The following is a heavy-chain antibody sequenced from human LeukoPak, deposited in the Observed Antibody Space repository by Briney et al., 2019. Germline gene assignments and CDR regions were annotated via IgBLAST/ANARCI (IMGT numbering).Heavy chain of an antibody. V-gene: IGHV3-30*14. D-gene: IGHD1-1*01. J-gene: IGHJ4*02. Sequence: QAGGSLRLSCAASGFTFSSYAMHWVRQAPGKGLEWVAVISYDGSNKYYADSVKGRFTISRDNSKNTLYLQMNSLRAEDTAVYYCAREGTYYFDYWGQGTLATVSP. CDR3: AREGTYYFDY. CDR1: GFTFSSYA. CDR2: ISYDGSNK.